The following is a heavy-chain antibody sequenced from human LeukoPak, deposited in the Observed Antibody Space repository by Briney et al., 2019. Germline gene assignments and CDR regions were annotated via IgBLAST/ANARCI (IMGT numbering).Heavy chain of an antibody. J-gene: IGHJ4*02. V-gene: IGHV3-33*01. CDR2: IWSDGSNK. CDR3: ARGSYYILDY. CDR1: GFIFSNDA. D-gene: IGHD3-10*01. Sequence: PGGSLRLSCAASGFIFSNDAMHWVRQAPGKGLEWVAFIWSDGSNKYYADSVKGRFTISRDNSEDTLYLQMNSLRAEDTAVYYCARGSYYILDYWGQGTLVTVSS.